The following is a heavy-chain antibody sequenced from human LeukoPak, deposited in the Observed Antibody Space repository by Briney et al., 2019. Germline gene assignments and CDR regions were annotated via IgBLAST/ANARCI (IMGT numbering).Heavy chain of an antibody. D-gene: IGHD3-16*01. Sequence: GGSLRLSCAASGFTFNTYSMNWARQAPGKGLEWVSSIDSSGGYMFYADSVKGRFIISRDNAKDSLYLQMNSLRAEDTAVYYCARGIYDTDSLGLYFDHWGQGTLVTVSS. CDR2: IDSSGGYM. V-gene: IGHV3-21*06. CDR1: GFTFNTYS. J-gene: IGHJ1*01. CDR3: ARGIYDTDSLGLYFDH.